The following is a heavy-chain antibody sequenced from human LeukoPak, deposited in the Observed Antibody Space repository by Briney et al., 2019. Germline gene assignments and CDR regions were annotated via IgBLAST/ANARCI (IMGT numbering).Heavy chain of an antibody. CDR2: ISGSGGST. CDR3: AKDPYGSGSYNWFDP. CDR1: GFTFSSYA. Sequence: GGSLRLSCAASGFTFSSYAMSWVRQAPGKGLEWVSVISGSGGSTYYADSVKGRFTISRDNSKNTLYLQMNSLRAEDTAVYYCAKDPYGSGSYNWFDPWGQGTLVTVSS. D-gene: IGHD3-10*01. J-gene: IGHJ5*02. V-gene: IGHV3-23*01.